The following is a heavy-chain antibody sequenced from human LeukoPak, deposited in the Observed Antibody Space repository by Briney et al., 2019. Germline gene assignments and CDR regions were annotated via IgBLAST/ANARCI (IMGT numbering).Heavy chain of an antibody. CDR2: ISDTGSKT. D-gene: IGHD6-13*01. CDR3: ARRTAGTYY. Sequence: GGSLRLSCAASGFTVSSNYMSWVRQAPGKGLEWVSYISDTGSKTYYADSVKGRFTISRDNAKNSLYLQMNSLRAEDTAVYYCARRTAGTYYWGQGTLVTVSA. CDR1: GFTVSSNY. V-gene: IGHV3-11*01. J-gene: IGHJ4*02.